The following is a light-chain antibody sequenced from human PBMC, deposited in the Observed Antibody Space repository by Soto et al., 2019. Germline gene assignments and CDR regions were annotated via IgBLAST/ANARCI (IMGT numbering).Light chain of an antibody. CDR2: GAS. CDR1: QSFNSIY. Sequence: EIVLTQSPGTLSLTQGERATLSCRASQSFNSIYLAWYQQKPGQAPRLLIYGASTRATGIPARFSGSGSGTDFTLTISSLEPEDFAVYYCQHYHNTPITFGQGTRLEIK. J-gene: IGKJ5*01. V-gene: IGKV3-20*01. CDR3: QHYHNTPIT.